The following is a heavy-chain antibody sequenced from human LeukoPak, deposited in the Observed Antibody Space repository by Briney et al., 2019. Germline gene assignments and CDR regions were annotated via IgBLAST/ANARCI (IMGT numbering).Heavy chain of an antibody. J-gene: IGHJ4*02. CDR1: GYTFTDYY. CDR2: INPTSGGT. CDR3: ARGHSGDGYHFDY. V-gene: IGHV1-2*02. D-gene: IGHD2-21*01. Sequence: GASVKVSCKASGYTFTDYYVNWVRQAPGQGFEWVGWINPTSGGTSYAQKFQGRVTLTRDTSINTAYMDLSSLRYDDTAIYYCARGHSGDGYHFDYWGQGTLVAVSS.